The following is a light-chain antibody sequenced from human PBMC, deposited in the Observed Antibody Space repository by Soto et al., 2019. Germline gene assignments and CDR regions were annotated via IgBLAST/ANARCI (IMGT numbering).Light chain of an antibody. Sequence: QSVLTQPPSVSGAPGQRVTISCTRSSSNIGAGYDVHWYQQLPGTAPKLLIYGNSNRPSGVPDRFSGSKSGTSASLAITGLQAEDEADYYCQSSDSILSGRLFGGGTKLTVL. V-gene: IGLV1-40*01. CDR2: GNS. CDR1: SSNIGAGYD. CDR3: QSSDSILSGRL. J-gene: IGLJ2*01.